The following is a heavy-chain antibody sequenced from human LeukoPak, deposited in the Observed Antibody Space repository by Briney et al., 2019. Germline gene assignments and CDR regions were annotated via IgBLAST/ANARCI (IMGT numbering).Heavy chain of an antibody. Sequence: ASVKVSCKATGYTFTSYVMHWVRQAPGQRLEWMGWINAGNGNTKYSQKFQGRFTITRDTSASTAYMELSSLRSEDTAVYYCARSSGAGVFDYWGQGTLVTVSS. D-gene: IGHD2-15*01. J-gene: IGHJ4*02. CDR1: GYTFTSYV. CDR2: INAGNGNT. V-gene: IGHV1-3*01. CDR3: ARSSGAGVFDY.